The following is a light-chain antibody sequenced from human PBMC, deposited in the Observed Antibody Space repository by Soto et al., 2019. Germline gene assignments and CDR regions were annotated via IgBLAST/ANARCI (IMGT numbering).Light chain of an antibody. Sequence: QSVLTQPASVSGSPGQSIAISCTGTSSDVGAYTYVSWYQQHPGKAPKLMIYDVSALPAGVSNRFSGSKSDNTASLTISGLQAEDEADYYCSSYTSSNTVIFGGGTKLTVL. J-gene: IGLJ2*01. V-gene: IGLV2-14*01. CDR1: SSDVGAYTY. CDR2: DVS. CDR3: SSYTSSNTVI.